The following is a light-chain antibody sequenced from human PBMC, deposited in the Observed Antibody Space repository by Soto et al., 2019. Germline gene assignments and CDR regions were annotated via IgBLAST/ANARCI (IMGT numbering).Light chain of an antibody. V-gene: IGLV7-43*01. CDR2: SIS. CDR1: TGAVTSGYY. J-gene: IGLJ3*02. Sequence: QAVVTQEPSLTVSPGGTVTLTCASSTGAVTSGYYPNWFQQKPGQAPRALIYSISNNHSWTPARFSGSLLGGKAALTLSGVQPEDEAEYYCLLYYGGAWVFGGGTKLTVL. CDR3: LLYYGGAWV.